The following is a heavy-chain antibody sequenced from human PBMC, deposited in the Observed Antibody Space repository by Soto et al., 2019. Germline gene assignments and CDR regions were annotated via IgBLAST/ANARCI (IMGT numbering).Heavy chain of an antibody. CDR1: GFPFSGFS. CDR3: VGTLSWKYATFDY. D-gene: IGHD1-7*01. V-gene: IGHV3-64D*06. CDR2: IISDGGTT. J-gene: IGHJ4*02. Sequence: GGSLRLPVSPSGFPFSGFSMYWVRQLPGKGLEYVSGIISDGGTTYNADSVKGRFSISRDNSKNTLFLQMSSLRPEDTAVYYGVGTLSWKYATFDYWGQGIQVTVAS.